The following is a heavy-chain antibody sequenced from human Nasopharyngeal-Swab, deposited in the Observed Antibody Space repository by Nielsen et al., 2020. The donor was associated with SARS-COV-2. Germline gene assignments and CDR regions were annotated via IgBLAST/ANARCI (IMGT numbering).Heavy chain of an antibody. D-gene: IGHD1-26*01. V-gene: IGHV3-30*18. CDR3: AKDLGWELRPVPYYYYYGMDV. CDR2: ISYDGSNK. CDR1: GFTFSSYG. Sequence: GESLKISCAASGFTFSSYGMHWVRQAPGKGLEWVAVISYDGSNKYYADSVKGRFTISRGNSKNTLYLQMNSLRAEDTAVYYCAKDLGWELRPVPYYYYYGMDVWGQGTTVTVSS. J-gene: IGHJ6*02.